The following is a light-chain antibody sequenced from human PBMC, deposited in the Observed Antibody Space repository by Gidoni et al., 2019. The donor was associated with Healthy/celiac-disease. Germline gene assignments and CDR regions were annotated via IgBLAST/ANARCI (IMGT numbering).Light chain of an antibody. CDR3: SSYTSSSTSVV. J-gene: IGLJ2*01. CDR1: SSDVGGYNY. V-gene: IGLV2-14*01. CDR2: EVS. Sequence: QSALTQPASVSGSPGQSITISCTGNSSDVGGYNYVSWYQQHPGKAPKLMIYEVSNRPSGVSNRFSGSKSGNTASLTISGLQAEEEADYYCSSYTSSSTSVVFGGGTKLTVL.